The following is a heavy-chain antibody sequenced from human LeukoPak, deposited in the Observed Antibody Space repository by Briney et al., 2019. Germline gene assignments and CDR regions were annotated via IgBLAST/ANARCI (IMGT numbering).Heavy chain of an antibody. V-gene: IGHV4-59*01. D-gene: IGHD3-10*01. CDR1: GGSISSYY. CDR2: IYYSGST. Sequence: SETLSLTCTVSGGSISSYYWSWIRQPPGKGLEWIGYIYYSGSTNYNPSLKSRVTISVDTSKNQFSLKLSSVTAADTAVYYCARLITMVRGADMDVWGKGTTVTVS. CDR3: ARLITMVRGADMDV. J-gene: IGHJ6*03.